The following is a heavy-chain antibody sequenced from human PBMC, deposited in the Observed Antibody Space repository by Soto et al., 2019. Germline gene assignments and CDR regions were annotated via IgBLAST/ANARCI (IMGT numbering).Heavy chain of an antibody. J-gene: IGHJ4*02. Sequence: QVQLVESGGGVVQPGRSLRLSCAASGFTFSSYGMHWVRQAPGKGLEWVAVISYDGSNKYYADSVKGRFTISRDNSKNTLYLQMNSLRAEDTAVYYCAKGPSRGGNGLLSYFDYWGQGTLVTVSS. CDR1: GFTFSSYG. CDR2: ISYDGSNK. V-gene: IGHV3-30*18. D-gene: IGHD2-15*01. CDR3: AKGPSRGGNGLLSYFDY.